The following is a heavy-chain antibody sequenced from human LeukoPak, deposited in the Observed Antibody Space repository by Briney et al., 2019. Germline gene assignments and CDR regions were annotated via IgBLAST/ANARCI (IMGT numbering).Heavy chain of an antibody. V-gene: IGHV3-30*04. CDR1: GFTLDLYA. Sequence: GGSLRLSCAASGFTLDLYAMHWVRQAPGRGLEWVAVMSYDGSNKYYAESVKGRFTISRDNSRNTLHLQMSSLRVADTAVYYCASDQVELCSSGSCYVIDNWGPGTLVAVSS. J-gene: IGHJ4*02. CDR3: ASDQVELCSSGSCYVIDN. D-gene: IGHD2-15*01. CDR2: MSYDGSNK.